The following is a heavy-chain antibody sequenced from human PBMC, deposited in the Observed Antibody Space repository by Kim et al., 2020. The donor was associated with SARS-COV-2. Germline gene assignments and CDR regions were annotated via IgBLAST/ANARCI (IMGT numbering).Heavy chain of an antibody. CDR3: ARGYSTGWGVTY. Sequence: GGSLRLSCAASGFTFSFYEMNWVRQAPGKGLEWVSYISSRAVTRYYADSVKGRFTISRDNAKNALYLQMNSLRAEDTAIYYCARGYSTGWGVTYWGRGTLVTVSS. CDR2: ISSRAVTR. CDR1: GFTFSFYE. J-gene: IGHJ4*02. D-gene: IGHD6-19*01. V-gene: IGHV3-48*03.